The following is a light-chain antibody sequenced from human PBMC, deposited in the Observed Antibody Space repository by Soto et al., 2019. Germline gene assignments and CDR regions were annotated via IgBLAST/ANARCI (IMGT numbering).Light chain of an antibody. V-gene: IGKV3-20*01. CDR3: QQYGGSTRT. CDR1: QSVSSIY. J-gene: IGKJ1*01. CDR2: GAS. Sequence: EIVMTQSPATLSVSPGERATLSCRASQSVSSIYLAWYQQKPGQAPRLLIYGASTRATGIPDRFSGSGSGADFTLTISRLEPEDFAVYYCQQYGGSTRTFGQGTKVDIK.